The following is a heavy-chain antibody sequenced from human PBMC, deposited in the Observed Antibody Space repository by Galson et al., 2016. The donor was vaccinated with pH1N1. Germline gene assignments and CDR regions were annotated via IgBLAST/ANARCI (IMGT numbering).Heavy chain of an antibody. CDR2: IKSKTDGGTT. CDR3: ITDDYDNGGYEGGRAFDY. J-gene: IGHJ4*02. V-gene: IGHV3-15*01. CDR1: GFTFSNVW. Sequence: SLRLSCAASGFTFSNVWMSWVRQAPGKGLEWVGRIKSKTDGGTTDYAAPVKGRFTISRDDSKNTLYLQMNSLKTEDTAVYYCITDDYDNGGYEGGRAFDYWGQGTLVTVSS. D-gene: IGHD3-22*01.